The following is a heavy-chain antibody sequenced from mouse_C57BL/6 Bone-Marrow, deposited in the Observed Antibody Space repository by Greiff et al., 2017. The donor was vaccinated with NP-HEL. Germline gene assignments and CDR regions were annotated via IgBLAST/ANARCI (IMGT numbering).Heavy chain of an antibody. D-gene: IGHD2-4*01. CDR2: IHPNSGST. V-gene: IGHV1-64*01. CDR1: GYTFTSYW. J-gene: IGHJ1*03. CDR3: ARRGIYYDYDWYFDV. Sequence: QLQQPGAELVKPGASVKLSCKASGYTFTSYWMHWVTQRPGQGLEWIGMIHPNSGSTNYNEKFKSKATLTVDKSSSTAYMQLSSLTSEDSAVYYCARRGIYYDYDWYFDVWGTGTTVTVSS.